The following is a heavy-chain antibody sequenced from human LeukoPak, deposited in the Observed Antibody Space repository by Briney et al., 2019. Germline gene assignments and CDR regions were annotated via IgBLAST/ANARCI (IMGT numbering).Heavy chain of an antibody. CDR2: ISGLGDNT. D-gene: IGHD2-2*01. Sequence: GGSLRLSCAASGFTFSSYGMSWVRQAPGKGLEWVSGISGLGDNTYYVDSVKGRFTISRDNAKNTQYLQIDSLRVEDTAVYYCAKGADIVVVPAAARYFQHWGQGTLVTVSS. J-gene: IGHJ1*01. CDR1: GFTFSSYG. V-gene: IGHV3-23*01. CDR3: AKGADIVVVPAAARYFQH.